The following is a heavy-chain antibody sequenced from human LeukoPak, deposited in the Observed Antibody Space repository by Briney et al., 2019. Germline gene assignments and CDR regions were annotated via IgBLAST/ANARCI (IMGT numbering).Heavy chain of an antibody. J-gene: IGHJ4*02. V-gene: IGHV4-4*02. Sequence: SGTLSLTCAVSGGSISSSNWWSWVRQPPGKGLEWIGEIYHTGSTNYNSSLKSRVTISVDKSKNQFSLKLSSVTAADTAVYYCAVAVAGYSFDYWGQGTLVTVSS. CDR3: AVAVAGYSFDY. D-gene: IGHD6-19*01. CDR2: IYHTGST. CDR1: GGSISSSNW.